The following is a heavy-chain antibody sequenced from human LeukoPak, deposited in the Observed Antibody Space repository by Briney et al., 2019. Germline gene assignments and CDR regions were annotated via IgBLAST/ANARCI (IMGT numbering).Heavy chain of an antibody. D-gene: IGHD2-21*01. CDR3: ARVVSVGGA. CDR2: TRNKADSYTT. CDR1: GFTLSDQY. V-gene: IGHV3-72*01. J-gene: IGHJ4*02. Sequence: PGRSLRLSCAASGFTLSDQYMDWVRQAPGKGLEWVGRTRNKADSYTTEYAASVKGRFTISRDDSKDSLYLQMNSLKTEDTAVYYCARVVSVGGAWGQGTLVTVSS.